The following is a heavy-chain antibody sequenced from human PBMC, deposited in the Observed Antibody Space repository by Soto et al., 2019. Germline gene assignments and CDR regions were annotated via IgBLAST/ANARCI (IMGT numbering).Heavy chain of an antibody. V-gene: IGHV5-51*01. CDR3: VRSGTSSGRFSDY. J-gene: IGHJ4*02. D-gene: IGHD2-15*01. CDR2: IYPGDSDT. Sequence: PGESLKISCKSSGYSFTSYWIGCVRQRPGKGLEWMGIIYPGDSDTRYSPSFQGKVTISADKSITTAYLQWSSLKAADTAMYYCVRSGTSSGRFSDYWGQGTLVTVSS. CDR1: GYSFTSYW.